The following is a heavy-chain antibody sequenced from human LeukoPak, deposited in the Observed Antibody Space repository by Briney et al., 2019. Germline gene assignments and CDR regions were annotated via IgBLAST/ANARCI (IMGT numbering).Heavy chain of an antibody. D-gene: IGHD1-1*01. CDR2: IAGDESQK. CDR1: GFSFTSSW. Sequence: RPGGSLRLSCVASGFSFTSSWMTWVRQAPGKGLEWVANIAGDESQKRYMDSVKGRFTISRDNAKNSLYLQLNSLRAEDTAIYYCVRDLSPVSDRNVWYDALDIWGQGTMVTVSS. CDR3: VRDLSPVSDRNVWYDALDI. J-gene: IGHJ3*02. V-gene: IGHV3-7*01.